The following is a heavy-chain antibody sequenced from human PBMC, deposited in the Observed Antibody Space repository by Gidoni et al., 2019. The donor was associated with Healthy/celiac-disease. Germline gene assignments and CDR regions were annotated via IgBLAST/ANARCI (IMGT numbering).Heavy chain of an antibody. V-gene: IGHV1-46*01. Sequence: QVQLVQSGAEVKKPGASVKVSCKASGYTFTSYYMHWVRQAPGQGLEWMGIINPSGGSTSYAQKFQGRVTMTRDTSTSTVYMELSSLRSEDTAVYYCARATTVTTLAEYFQHWGQGTLVTVSS. CDR3: ARATTVTTLAEYFQH. D-gene: IGHD4-17*01. CDR1: GYTFTSYY. J-gene: IGHJ1*01. CDR2: INPSGGST.